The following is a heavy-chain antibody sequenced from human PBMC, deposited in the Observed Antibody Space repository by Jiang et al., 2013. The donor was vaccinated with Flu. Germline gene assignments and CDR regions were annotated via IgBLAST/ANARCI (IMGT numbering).Heavy chain of an antibody. J-gene: IGHJ4*02. Sequence: GANTYYANSVKGRFTISRDNSRNTLYLQMGSLRSEDTAVYYCARDSRPIFGVVIIPYYFDHWGQGTLVTVSS. V-gene: IGHV3-64*01. D-gene: IGHD3-3*01. CDR2: GANT. CDR3: ARDSRPIFGVVIIPYYFDH.